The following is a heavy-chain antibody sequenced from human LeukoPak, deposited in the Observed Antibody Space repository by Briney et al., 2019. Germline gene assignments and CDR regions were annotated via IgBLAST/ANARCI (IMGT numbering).Heavy chain of an antibody. D-gene: IGHD6-13*01. CDR3: ARDWGSSSWFDY. V-gene: IGHV4-39*07. CDR2: IYYSGST. J-gene: IGHJ4*02. Sequence: SETLSLTCTVSGGSISSSSYYWGWIRQPPGKGLEWIGSIYYSGSTYYNPSFKSRVTISVDTSKNQFSLKLSSVTAADTAVYYCARDWGSSSWFDYWGQGALVTVSS. CDR1: GGSISSSSYY.